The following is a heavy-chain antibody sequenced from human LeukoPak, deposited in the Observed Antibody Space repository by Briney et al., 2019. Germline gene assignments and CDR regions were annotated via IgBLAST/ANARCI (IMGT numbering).Heavy chain of an antibody. V-gene: IGHV3-9*01. CDR2: ISWNSGSV. CDR3: ARADRSPFDY. Sequence: PGGSLRLSCAASGFTLDDYAMHWVRQAPGKGLEWVSGISWNSGSVAYADSVQGRFTISRDNAKNSLYLQMNSLRAEDTAVYYCARADRSPFDYWGQGTLVTVSS. J-gene: IGHJ4*02. CDR1: GFTLDDYA.